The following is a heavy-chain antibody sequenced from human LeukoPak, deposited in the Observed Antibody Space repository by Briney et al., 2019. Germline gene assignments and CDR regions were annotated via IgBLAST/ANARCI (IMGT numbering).Heavy chain of an antibody. Sequence: ASVTVSCKASGHAFTGYYMHWVRQAPGQGLEWMGWINPNSGGTDYAQKFQGRVTMTRDTSITTAYMELSSLRSDDTAVYYCARARGGSGRGDYFDSWGQGTLVTGSS. CDR2: INPNSGGT. V-gene: IGHV1-2*02. CDR1: GHAFTGYY. J-gene: IGHJ4*02. D-gene: IGHD3-16*01. CDR3: ARARGGSGRGDYFDS.